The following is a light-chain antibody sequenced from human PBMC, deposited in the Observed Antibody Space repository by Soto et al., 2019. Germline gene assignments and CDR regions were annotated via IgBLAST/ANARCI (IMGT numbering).Light chain of an antibody. V-gene: IGLV2-23*01. CDR3: CSYAGSRRV. CDR2: EAS. CDR1: SSDVGSYNL. Sequence: QSALTQPASVSGSPGQSITISCTGTSSDVGSYNLVSWYQQHPGKAPKLMIYEASKRPSGVSNRFSGSKSGNTASLTISGLQAEDEADYCCCSYAGSRRVFGGGTKLTVL. J-gene: IGLJ2*01.